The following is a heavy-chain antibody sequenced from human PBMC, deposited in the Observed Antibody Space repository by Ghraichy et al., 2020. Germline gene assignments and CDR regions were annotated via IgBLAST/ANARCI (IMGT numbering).Heavy chain of an antibody. V-gene: IGHV3-7*03. D-gene: IGHD3-10*01. CDR3: ARRRGTLYGSGSLDY. CDR2: IKQDESEK. J-gene: IGHJ4*02. CDR1: GFTFSSYW. Sequence: GGSLRLSCAASGFTFSSYWMSWVRQAPGKGLEWVANIKQDESEKYYVDSVKGRFTISRDNAKTSLYLQMNSLRAEDTAVYYCARRRGTLYGSGSLDYWGQGPLVTVSS.